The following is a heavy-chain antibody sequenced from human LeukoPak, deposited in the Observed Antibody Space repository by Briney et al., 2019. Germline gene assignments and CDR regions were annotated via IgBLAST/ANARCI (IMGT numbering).Heavy chain of an antibody. CDR3: VKDSDELIAAVYNWFDP. J-gene: IGHJ5*02. CDR1: GFTFSTFA. V-gene: IGHV3-23*01. CDR2: IFPSGGEI. D-gene: IGHD6-13*01. Sequence: GGSLRLSCAASGFTFSTFAMIWVRQPPGKGLEWVSSIFPSGGEIHYADSVRGRFTISRDNSKSTLSLQMNSLRAEDTAVYYCVKDSDELIAAVYNWFDPWGQGTQVTVSS.